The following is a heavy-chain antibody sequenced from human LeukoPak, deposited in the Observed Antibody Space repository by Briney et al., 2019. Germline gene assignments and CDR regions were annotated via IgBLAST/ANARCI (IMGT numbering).Heavy chain of an antibody. V-gene: IGHV1-2*02. Sequence: ASVKVSCKASGYTFTGYYMHWVRQAPGQGLEWMGWINPNSGGTNYAQKFQGRVTMTRDTSISTAYMELSRLRSDDTAVYYCARGHYYDSSGYYYPNDAFDIWGQGTMVTVSS. CDR3: ARGHYYDSSGYYYPNDAFDI. D-gene: IGHD3-22*01. CDR1: GYTFTGYY. CDR2: INPNSGGT. J-gene: IGHJ3*02.